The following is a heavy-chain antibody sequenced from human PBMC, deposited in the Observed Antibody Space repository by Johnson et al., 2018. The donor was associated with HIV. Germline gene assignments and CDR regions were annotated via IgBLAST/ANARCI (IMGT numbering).Heavy chain of an antibody. V-gene: IGHV3-23*04. CDR1: GFTFSSYA. CDR3: AKADRITMVKGVRLWEAVDI. D-gene: IGHD3-10*01. CDR2: ISGSGGST. Sequence: MQLVESGGGLVQPGGSLRLSCAASGFTFSSYAMSWVRQAPGKGLEWVSAISGSGGSTYYADSVKGRFTISRDNSKNTLYLQMNSLRAEDTAVYYCAKADRITMVKGVRLWEAVDIWGQGTMVTVSS. J-gene: IGHJ3*02.